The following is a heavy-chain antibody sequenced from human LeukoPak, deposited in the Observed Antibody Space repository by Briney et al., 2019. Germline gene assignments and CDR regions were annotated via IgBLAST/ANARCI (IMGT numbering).Heavy chain of an antibody. V-gene: IGHV4-39*01. CDR1: GGSISSSSYY. J-gene: IGHJ6*03. CDR3: ARCHAQQWELGYMDV. CDR2: IYYSGST. D-gene: IGHD1-26*01. Sequence: SETLSLTCTVSGGSISSSSYYWGWIRQPPGKGLEWIGSIYYSGSTYYNPSFKSRVTISVDTSKNQFSLKLSSVTAADTAVYYCARCHAQQWELGYMDVWGKGTTVTVSS.